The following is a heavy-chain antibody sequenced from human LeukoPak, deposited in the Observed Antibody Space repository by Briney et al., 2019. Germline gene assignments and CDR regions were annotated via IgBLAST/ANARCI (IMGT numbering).Heavy chain of an antibody. Sequence: PGGSLRLSCTASGFAFYEHGMSWVRQVPGKGLEWVSGINWSGGSTGYADPLRGRFTISRDNAKNSLYLQVDSLRAEDTALYYCARAPITSPFYFDYWGQGTLVTVSS. CDR3: ARAPITSPFYFDY. J-gene: IGHJ4*02. D-gene: IGHD2-2*01. CDR2: INWSGGST. CDR1: GFAFYEHG. V-gene: IGHV3-20*04.